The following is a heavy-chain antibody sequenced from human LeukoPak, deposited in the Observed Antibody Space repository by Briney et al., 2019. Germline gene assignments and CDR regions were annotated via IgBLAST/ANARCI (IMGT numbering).Heavy chain of an antibody. D-gene: IGHD1-26*01. CDR3: ARHYSGSYPPDY. CDR1: GYSISSGYY. Sequence: SETLSLTXAVSGYSISSGYYWGWIRQPPGKGLEWIGSIYHSGSTYYNPSLKSRVTISVDTSKNQFSLKLSSVTAADTAVYYCARHYSGSYPPDYWGQGTLVTVSS. J-gene: IGHJ4*02. CDR2: IYHSGST. V-gene: IGHV4-38-2*01.